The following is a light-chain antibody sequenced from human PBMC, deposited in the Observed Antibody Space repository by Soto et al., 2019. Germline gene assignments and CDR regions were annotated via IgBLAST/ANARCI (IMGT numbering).Light chain of an antibody. Sequence: QSALTQPASVSGSPGQSITISCTGTSSDVGGYNYVSWYQHHPGKAPKLMIYEVSNWPSGVSNRFSGSKSGNTASLTISGLQAEDEADYYCSSYTSNTTLVFGGGTKLTVL. CDR1: SSDVGGYNY. V-gene: IGLV2-14*01. CDR2: EVS. CDR3: SSYTSNTTLV. J-gene: IGLJ2*01.